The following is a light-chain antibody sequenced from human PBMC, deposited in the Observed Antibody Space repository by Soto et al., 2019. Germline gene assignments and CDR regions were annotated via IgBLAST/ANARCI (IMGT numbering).Light chain of an antibody. CDR3: QQRNKWPKT. CDR2: DVS. V-gene: IGKV3-11*01. CDR1: QSVSVSY. J-gene: IGKJ5*01. Sequence: EIVLTPSPGTLALSPGEAATLSSSAGQSVSVSYLAWYQQKPGQAPRLLIYDVSNRATGIPARFSGSGSGTVFTLTISSLEPEDFAVYYCQQRNKWPKTFGQGTRLEIK.